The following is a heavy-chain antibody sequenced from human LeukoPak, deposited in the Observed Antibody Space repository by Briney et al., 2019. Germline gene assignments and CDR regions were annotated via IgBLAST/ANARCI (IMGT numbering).Heavy chain of an antibody. D-gene: IGHD2-15*01. Sequence: GESLRISCKGSGYSFANYWISWVRQMPGEGLEWMGRIDPSDSYTDYSPSFQGHVTISADKSISTAYLQWNSLKASDTAVYYCARPDCSGGNCYLLTYWGQGSLVTVSS. CDR1: GYSFANYW. CDR3: ARPDCSGGNCYLLTY. J-gene: IGHJ4*02. V-gene: IGHV5-10-1*01. CDR2: IDPSDSYT.